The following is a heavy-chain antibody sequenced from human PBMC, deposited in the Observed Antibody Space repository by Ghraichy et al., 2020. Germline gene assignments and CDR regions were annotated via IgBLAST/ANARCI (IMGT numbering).Heavy chain of an antibody. D-gene: IGHD3-22*01. CDR3: ASLSGSKDDY. V-gene: IGHV3-74*01. CDR1: GFTFSSYW. CDR2: INSDGSST. Sequence: GESLNISCAASGFTFSSYWMHWVRQAPGQGLVWVSRINSDGSSTSYADSVKGRFTISRDNAKNTLYLQMNSLRAEDTAVYYCASLSGSKDDYWGQGTLVTVSS. J-gene: IGHJ4*02.